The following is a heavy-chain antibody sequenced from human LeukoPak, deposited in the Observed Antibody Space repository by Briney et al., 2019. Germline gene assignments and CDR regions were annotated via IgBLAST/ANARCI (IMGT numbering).Heavy chain of an antibody. CDR3: AREIYYDSGGSHY. CDR1: GGSISSSSYY. V-gene: IGHV4-39*02. Sequence: SETLSLTCTVSGGSISSSSYYWGWFRQPPGKGLEWIGSIFYSGSTYYNPSLESRVTISVDTSKNQFSLKLSSVTAADTAVYYCAREIYYDSGGSHYWGQGTLVTVSS. D-gene: IGHD3-22*01. J-gene: IGHJ4*02. CDR2: IFYSGST.